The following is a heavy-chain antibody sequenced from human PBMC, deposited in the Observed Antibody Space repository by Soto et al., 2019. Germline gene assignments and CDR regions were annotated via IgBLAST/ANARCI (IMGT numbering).Heavy chain of an antibody. CDR2: TSGGAGST. D-gene: IGHD6-19*01. CDR3: AKGRYRIGWYDPYFDY. J-gene: IGHJ4*02. CDR1: GFTFNSSA. V-gene: IGHV3-23*01. Sequence: EVQLLEAGGGLVQPGGSLRLSCAASGFTFNSSAMSWVRQAPGKGLEWVSTTSGGAGSTYYADSVKGRFTISRDNSKNTLYLQMTSLRADDTAVYYCAKGRYRIGWYDPYFDYCGQGTLVTVSS.